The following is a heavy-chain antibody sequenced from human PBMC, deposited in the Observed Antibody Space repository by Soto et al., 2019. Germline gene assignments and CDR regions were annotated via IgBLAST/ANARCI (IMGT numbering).Heavy chain of an antibody. CDR2: VVVGSGDT. J-gene: IGHJ6*02. V-gene: IGHV1-58*01. D-gene: IGHD3-3*01. Sequence: QMHLVQSGPEVKKPGTSVKVSCKASGFTFTSSAVQWVRRDRGQRLEWIGWVVVGSGDTNYAQKXKXXXTXXRDMSTDTADMELSSLRSEDTAVYYCAALSGFRFYYSELDVWGQGTTVTVSS. CDR1: GFTFTSSA. CDR3: AALSGFRFYYSELDV.